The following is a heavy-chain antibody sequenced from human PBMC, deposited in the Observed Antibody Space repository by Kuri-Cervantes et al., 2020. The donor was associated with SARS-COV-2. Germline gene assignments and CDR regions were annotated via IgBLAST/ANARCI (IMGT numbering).Heavy chain of an antibody. CDR2: ISGSGGST. CDR3: ARDRSGYCSGGSCYSGWFDP. V-gene: IGHV3-23*01. D-gene: IGHD2-15*01. CDR1: GFTFSSYA. Sequence: GESLKISCAASGFTFSSYAMSWVRQAPGKGLEWVSAISGSGGSTYYADSVKGRFTISRDYSKNTLYLQMNSLRAEDTAVYYCARDRSGYCSGGSCYSGWFDPWGQGTLVTVSS. J-gene: IGHJ5*02.